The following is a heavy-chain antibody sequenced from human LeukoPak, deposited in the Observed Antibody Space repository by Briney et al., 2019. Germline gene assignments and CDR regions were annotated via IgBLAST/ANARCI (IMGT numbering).Heavy chain of an antibody. Sequence: TSETLSLTCTVSGGSISSSSYYWGWIRQPPGKGLEWIGSIYYSGSTYYDPSLKSRVTISVDTSKNQFSLKLSSVTAADTAVYYCAGGPHRSWQQLGHAFDIWGQGTMVTVSS. CDR1: GGSISSSSYY. V-gene: IGHV4-39*01. J-gene: IGHJ3*02. CDR3: AGGPHRSWQQLGHAFDI. D-gene: IGHD6-13*01. CDR2: IYYSGST.